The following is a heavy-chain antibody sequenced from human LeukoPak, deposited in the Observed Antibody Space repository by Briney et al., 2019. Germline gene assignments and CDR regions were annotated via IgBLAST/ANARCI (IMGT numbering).Heavy chain of an antibody. D-gene: IGHD6-13*01. CDR1: GFTFSTYA. J-gene: IGHJ4*02. Sequence: GGSLRLSCVASGFTFSTYAMSWVRQAPGKGLEWVSAISGTSGTTYYADSVKGRFTISRDNSNNTLYLQMNSLRAEDTAVYYCAKGWGSSSRYHFDYWGQGTLVTVSS. CDR3: AKGWGSSSRYHFDY. V-gene: IGHV3-23*01. CDR2: ISGTSGTT.